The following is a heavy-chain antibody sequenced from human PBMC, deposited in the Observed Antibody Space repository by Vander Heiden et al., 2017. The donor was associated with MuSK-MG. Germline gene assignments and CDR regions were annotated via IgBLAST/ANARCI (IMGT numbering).Heavy chain of an antibody. CDR3: AKRLFDYGGPCDH. CDR1: GFILSSYA. CDR2: IGGGGTT. V-gene: IGHV3-23*01. J-gene: IGHJ4*02. D-gene: IGHD4-17*01. Sequence: EVQVLESGGGLVQTGGSLRLSCAASGFILSSYAMTWVRQAPGKGLEWVSAIGGGGTTYYADSVMGRFTISRDHSKNTLYLQMDSLRAEDTAVYYCAKRLFDYGGPCDHWGQGTRVTVSS.